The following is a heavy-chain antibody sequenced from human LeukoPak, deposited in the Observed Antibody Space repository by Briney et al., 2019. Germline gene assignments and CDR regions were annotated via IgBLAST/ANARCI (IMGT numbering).Heavy chain of an antibody. D-gene: IGHD1-20*01. CDR2: INPSSGST. V-gene: IGHV1-46*01. Sequence: ASVKVSCKASGYSFTSYYIHWVRQAPGQGLEWMGIINPSSGSTSHAQKFQGRVTVTRDTSTSTVYMELSSLRSEDTAVYYCARDFNWNDVGIDYWGQGTLVTVSS. CDR1: GYSFTSYY. CDR3: ARDFNWNDVGIDY. J-gene: IGHJ4*02.